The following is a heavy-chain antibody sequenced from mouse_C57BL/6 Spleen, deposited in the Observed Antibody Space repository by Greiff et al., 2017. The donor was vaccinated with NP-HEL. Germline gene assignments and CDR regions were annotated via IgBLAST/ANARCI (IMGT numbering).Heavy chain of an antibody. CDR2: ISSGGDYI. J-gene: IGHJ1*03. V-gene: IGHV5-9-1*02. CDR1: GFTFSSYA. Sequence: VQLKESGEGLVKPGGSLKLSCAASGFTFSSYAMSWVRQTPEKRLEWVAYISSGGDYIYYADTVKGRFTISRDNARNTLYLQMSSLKSEDTAMYYCTREGRLHWYFDVWGTGTTVTVSS. CDR3: TREGRLHWYFDV.